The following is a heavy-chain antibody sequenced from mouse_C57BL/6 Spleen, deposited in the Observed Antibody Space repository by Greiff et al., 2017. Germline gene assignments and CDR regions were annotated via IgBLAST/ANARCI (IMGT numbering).Heavy chain of an antibody. J-gene: IGHJ3*01. V-gene: IGHV5-9-1*02. Sequence: VQLKESAEGLVKPGGSLKLSCASSVFTFSSCAMPGVRQIPEKRLAWVAYISSGGDYLYSADTVKGRFTIARDNARHTLYLQMSSLKSEDTAMYYCTRENYSNYVFAYWGQGTLVTVSA. CDR1: VFTFSSCA. CDR2: ISSGGDYL. D-gene: IGHD2-5*01. CDR3: TRENYSNYVFAY.